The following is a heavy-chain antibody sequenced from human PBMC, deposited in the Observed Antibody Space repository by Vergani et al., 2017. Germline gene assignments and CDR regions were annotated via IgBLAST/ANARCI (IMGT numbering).Heavy chain of an antibody. V-gene: IGHV4-34*01. CDR1: GGSFSGYY. CDR3: ARRPYYYDSSGYSKYYYYGMDV. J-gene: IGHJ6*02. Sequence: QVQLQQWGAGLLKPSETLSLTCAVYGGSFSGYYWSWIRQPPGKGLEWIGEINHSGSTNYNPSLKSRVTISVDTSKNQFSLKLSFVTAADTAVYYCARRPYYYDSSGYSKYYYYGMDVWGQGTTVTVSS. CDR2: INHSGST. D-gene: IGHD3-22*01.